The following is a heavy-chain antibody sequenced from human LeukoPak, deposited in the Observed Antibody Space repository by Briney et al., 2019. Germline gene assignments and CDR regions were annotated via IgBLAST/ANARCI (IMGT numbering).Heavy chain of an antibody. Sequence: GGSLRLSCAASGLTFNNYPMTWVRQAPGKGLEWVSAISGSGGATFYADSVKGRFTISRDNSKNKVFLQMNSLRAEDTAVYYCVRGGSSGYNYNAFDVWGQGTMVTVSS. V-gene: IGHV3-23*01. D-gene: IGHD3-22*01. CDR2: ISGSGGAT. J-gene: IGHJ3*01. CDR1: GLTFNNYP. CDR3: VRGGSSGYNYNAFDV.